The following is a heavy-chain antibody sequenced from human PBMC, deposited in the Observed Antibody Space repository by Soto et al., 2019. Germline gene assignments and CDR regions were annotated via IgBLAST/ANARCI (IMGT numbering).Heavy chain of an antibody. V-gene: IGHV3-30-3*01. CDR2: ISYDGSNK. D-gene: IGHD5-12*01. CDR3: ASPGRDGYNSAAEYFQH. CDR1: GFTFSSYA. J-gene: IGHJ1*01. Sequence: GGSLRLSCAASGFTFSSYAMHWVRQAPGKGLEWVAVISYDGSNKYYADSVKGRFTISRDNSKNTLYLQMNSLRAEDTAVYYCASPGRDGYNSAAEYFQHWGQGTLVTVS.